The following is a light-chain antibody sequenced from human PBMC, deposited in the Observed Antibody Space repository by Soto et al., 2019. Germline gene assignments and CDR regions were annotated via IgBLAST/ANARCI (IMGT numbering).Light chain of an antibody. CDR3: AAWDDSLNAYV. CDR2: YDY. V-gene: IGLV1-36*01. Sequence: QSVLTQPPSVSEAPRQRVTISCSGSSSNIENNSVNWYQQLPGKAPKLLIHYDYLLPSGVSDRFSASKSGTSASLAISGLQSEDEADYYCAAWDDSLNAYVFGTGTKVTVL. J-gene: IGLJ1*01. CDR1: SSNIENNS.